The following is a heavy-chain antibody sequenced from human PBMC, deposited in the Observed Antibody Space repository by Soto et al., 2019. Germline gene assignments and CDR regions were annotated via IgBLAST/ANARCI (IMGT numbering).Heavy chain of an antibody. J-gene: IGHJ4*02. CDR3: ARDSGWPILNFDN. D-gene: IGHD3-10*01. Sequence: GESLKISCAASDFDFSSYGIHWVRQAPGKGLEWVAASSYDGRETFYADSAKGRFTVSKEMSKNTAFLQMNALRHEDTAVYFCARDSGWPILNFDNWGQGTPVTV. V-gene: IGHV3-30*03. CDR2: SSYDGRET. CDR1: DFDFSSYG.